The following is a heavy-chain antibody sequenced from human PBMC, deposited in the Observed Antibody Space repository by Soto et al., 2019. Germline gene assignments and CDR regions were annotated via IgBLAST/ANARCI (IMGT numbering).Heavy chain of an antibody. CDR3: ARWPQLEPRFDY. Sequence: QVQLQESGPGLVKPSQTLSLTCTVSGGSISSGDYYWSWIRQHPGKGLEWIGYIYYSGSTYYNPSRKSRVTIPVDTSKNQFSLKLSSVTAADTAVYYCARWPQLEPRFDYWGQGTLVTVSS. CDR1: GGSISSGDYY. CDR2: IYYSGST. V-gene: IGHV4-31*03. D-gene: IGHD1-1*01. J-gene: IGHJ4*02.